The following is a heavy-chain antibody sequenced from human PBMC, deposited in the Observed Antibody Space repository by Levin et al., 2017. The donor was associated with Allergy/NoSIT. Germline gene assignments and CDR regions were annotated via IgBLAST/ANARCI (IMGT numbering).Heavy chain of an antibody. V-gene: IGHV3-48*02. J-gene: IGHJ3*02. Sequence: GGSLRLSCAASGFAFSTYTMNWVRQAPGKGLEWISKISSGSTTIDYADSVKGRFTTSRDNARDSLYLQMNSLRDEDTAVYFCARMKRNILHAFAIWGQGTMVTVSS. CDR1: GFAFSTYT. D-gene: IGHD2/OR15-2a*01. CDR3: ARMKRNILHAFAI. CDR2: ISSGSTTI.